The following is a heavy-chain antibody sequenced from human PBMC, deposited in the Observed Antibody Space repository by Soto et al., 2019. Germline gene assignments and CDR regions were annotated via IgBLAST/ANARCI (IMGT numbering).Heavy chain of an antibody. CDR2: INSDGSST. J-gene: IGHJ4*02. CDR3: ASSLLTPFDY. Sequence: PGGSLRLSCAASGFTFSEYAMTWVRQAPGKGLVWVSRINSDGSSTSFADSVKGRFTISRDNAKNTLYLQMNSLRAEDTAVYYCASSLLTPFDYWGQGTLVTVSS. CDR1: GFTFSEYA. V-gene: IGHV3-74*01. D-gene: IGHD7-27*01.